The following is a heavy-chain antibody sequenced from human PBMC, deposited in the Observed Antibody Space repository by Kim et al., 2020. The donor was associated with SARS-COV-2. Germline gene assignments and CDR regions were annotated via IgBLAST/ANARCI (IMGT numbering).Heavy chain of an antibody. CDR1: GFTFDDYT. J-gene: IGHJ4*02. CDR2: ISWDGGST. D-gene: IGHD3-22*01. Sequence: GGSLRLSCAASGFTFDDYTMHWVRQAPGKGLEWVSLISWDGGSTYYADSVKGRFTISRDNSKNSLYLQMNSLRTEDTALYYCAKDMDSSGYYFLFDYWGQGTLVTVSS. CDR3: AKDMDSSGYYFLFDY. V-gene: IGHV3-43*01.